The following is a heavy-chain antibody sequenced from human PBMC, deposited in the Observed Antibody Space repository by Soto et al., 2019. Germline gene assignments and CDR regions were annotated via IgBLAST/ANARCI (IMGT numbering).Heavy chain of an antibody. Sequence: QVQLVQSGAEVKKPGSSVKVSCKASGGTFSSYAISWVRQAPGQGLEWMGGIIPIFGTANYAQKFQGRVTVSAEESTSTAYMELCSVRSEDTAVYYCARYAPIVVVPDAIGGGYHYYCMDVWGQGTTVTVSS. CDR3: ARYAPIVVVPDAIGGGYHYYCMDV. V-gene: IGHV1-69*01. J-gene: IGHJ6*02. D-gene: IGHD2-2*02. CDR2: IIPIFGTA. CDR1: GGTFSSYA.